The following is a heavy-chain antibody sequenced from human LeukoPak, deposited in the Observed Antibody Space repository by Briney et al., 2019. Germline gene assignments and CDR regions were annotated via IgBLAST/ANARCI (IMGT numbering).Heavy chain of an antibody. CDR2: IYYSGST. J-gene: IGHJ6*02. V-gene: IGHV4-59*01. CDR1: GGSISSYY. CDR3: ARASGYSLYYYYYGMDV. D-gene: IGHD3-3*01. Sequence: PSETLSLTCTASGGSISSYYWSWIRQPPGKGLEWIGYIYYSGSTNYNPSLKSRVTISVDTSKNQFSLKLSSVTAADTAVYYCARASGYSLYYYYYGMDVWGQGTTVTVSS.